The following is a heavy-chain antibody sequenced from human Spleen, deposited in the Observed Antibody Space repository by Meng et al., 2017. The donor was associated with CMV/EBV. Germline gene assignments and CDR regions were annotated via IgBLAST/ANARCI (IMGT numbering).Heavy chain of an antibody. CDR1: DVSISSDGYC. CDR2: IYYSETT. V-gene: IGHV4-30-4*08. CDR3: ARGLPGEYFDY. D-gene: IGHD3-10*01. J-gene: IGHJ4*02. Sequence: CTFSDVSISSDGYCWSWSRRPPGKGLEWIGYIYYSETTYYSPSLKSRVIISVDTSKNQFSLKLSSVTAADTAVYCCARGLPGEYFDYWGQGTLVTVSS.